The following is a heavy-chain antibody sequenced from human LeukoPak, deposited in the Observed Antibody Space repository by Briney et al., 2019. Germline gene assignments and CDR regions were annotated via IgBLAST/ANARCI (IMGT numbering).Heavy chain of an antibody. V-gene: IGHV1-69*13. Sequence: ASVKVSCKASGGPFINYAISWVRQAPGHGLEWMGGIIPIFDTADYAQNFQGRLTITADESTSTAYMEQSSLRAEDTAMYYCARDLLGSPTGYSSGAWDYWGQGTLVTVSS. D-gene: IGHD3-9*01. J-gene: IGHJ4*02. CDR1: GGPFINYA. CDR2: IIPIFDTA. CDR3: ARDLLGSPTGYSSGAWDY.